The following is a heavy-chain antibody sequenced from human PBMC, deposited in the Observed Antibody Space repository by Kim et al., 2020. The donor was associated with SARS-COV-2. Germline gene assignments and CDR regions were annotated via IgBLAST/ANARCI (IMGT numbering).Heavy chain of an antibody. CDR3: ARSEKSSSWYYGMDV. D-gene: IGHD6-13*01. V-gene: IGHV4-31*03. CDR1: GGSISSGGYY. J-gene: IGHJ6*02. CDR2: IYYSGST. Sequence: SETLSLTCTVSGGSISSGGYYWSWIRQHPGKGLEWIGYIYYSGSTYYNPSLKSRVTISVDTSKNQFSLKLSSVTAADTAVYYCARSEKSSSWYYGMDVWGQGTTVTVSS.